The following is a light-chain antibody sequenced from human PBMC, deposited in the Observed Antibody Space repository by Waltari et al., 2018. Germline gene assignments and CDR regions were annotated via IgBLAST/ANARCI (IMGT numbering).Light chain of an antibody. CDR2: GAS. Sequence: DIQMTQSPSSLSASVGDRVTITCRASQSIRNYLNWYQQKPGKAPKLLIYGASSLQSGVPSRVSGSGSGTEFTLTISSLQPEDSATYYCQQSDSPPLTFGGGTRVEIK. CDR3: QQSDSPPLT. CDR1: QSIRNY. J-gene: IGKJ4*01. V-gene: IGKV1-39*01.